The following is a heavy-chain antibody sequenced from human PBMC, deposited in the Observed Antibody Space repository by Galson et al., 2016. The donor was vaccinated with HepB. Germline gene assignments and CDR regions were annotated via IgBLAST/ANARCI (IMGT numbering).Heavy chain of an antibody. D-gene: IGHD4-23*01. CDR1: GLDFRRYW. CDR2: INADGTAT. V-gene: IGHV3-74*01. Sequence: SLRLSCAVSGLDFRRYWMHWVRQTPGKGLVWVSRINADGTATGYADSVKGRFTISRDDAKNTLYLQMNTLRVEDTAVYYCTRETRWYFDLWGQGTLVTVSS. CDR3: TRETRWYFDL. J-gene: IGHJ5*02.